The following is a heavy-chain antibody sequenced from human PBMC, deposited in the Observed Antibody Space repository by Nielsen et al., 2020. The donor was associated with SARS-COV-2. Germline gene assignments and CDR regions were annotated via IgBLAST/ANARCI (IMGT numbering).Heavy chain of an antibody. CDR2: IYYGGST. CDR1: GGSISSSSYY. CDR3: ARRSSSSWYGRLGWFDP. V-gene: IGHV4-39*01. D-gene: IGHD6-13*01. Sequence: SETLSLTCTVSGGSISSSSYYWGWIRQPPGKGLEWIGTIYYGGSTYYNPSLKSRLTISVDTSKNQFSLRLSSVTAADTAVYYCARRSSSSWYGRLGWFDPWGQGTLVTVSS. J-gene: IGHJ5*02.